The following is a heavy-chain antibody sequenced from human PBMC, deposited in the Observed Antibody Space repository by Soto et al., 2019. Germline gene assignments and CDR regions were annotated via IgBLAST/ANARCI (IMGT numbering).Heavy chain of an antibody. D-gene: IGHD3-9*01. J-gene: IGHJ3*02. CDR1: GFTFSSYW. Sequence: EVQLVESGGGLVQPGGSLRLSCAASGFTFSSYWMSWVRQAPGKGLEWVANIKQDGSEKYYVDSVKGRFTISRDNAKNSLYLQMNSLRAEDTAVYYCARDYYDILTGQGPYDAFDIWGQGTMVTVSS. V-gene: IGHV3-7*04. CDR3: ARDYYDILTGQGPYDAFDI. CDR2: IKQDGSEK.